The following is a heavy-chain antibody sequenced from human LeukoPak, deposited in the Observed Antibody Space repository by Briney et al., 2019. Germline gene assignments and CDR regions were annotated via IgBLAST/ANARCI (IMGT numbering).Heavy chain of an antibody. CDR2: IKKDGSEK. CDR3: ARRYFDWFLGAGGSLDI. Sequence: PGGSLRLSCAGSGFTFRSYWMHWVRQAPGKGLEWVANIKKDGSEKYYVDSVKGRFTISRDNANDSVYLQMNSLRAEDTAVYYCARRYFDWFLGAGGSLDIWGQGTMVTVSS. D-gene: IGHD3-9*01. CDR1: GFTFRSYW. V-gene: IGHV3-7*01. J-gene: IGHJ3*02.